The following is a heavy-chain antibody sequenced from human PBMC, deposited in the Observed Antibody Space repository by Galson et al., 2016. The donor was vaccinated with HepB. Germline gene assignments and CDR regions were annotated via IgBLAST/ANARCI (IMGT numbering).Heavy chain of an antibody. Sequence: SLRLSCAGSGFTFSGYGMTWVRQAPGKGLEDVSSISWNGGSIDYAESVKGRFTISRDNSRSTLFLQMNSLGVQDTGVYYCARGSTAPDLWGKGTTVTVSS. V-gene: IGHV3-23*01. CDR1: GFTFSGYG. CDR2: ISWNGGSI. D-gene: IGHD3-16*01. CDR3: ARGSTAPDL. J-gene: IGHJ6*04.